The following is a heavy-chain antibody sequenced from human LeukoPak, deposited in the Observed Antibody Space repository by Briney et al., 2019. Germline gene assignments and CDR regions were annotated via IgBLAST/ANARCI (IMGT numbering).Heavy chain of an antibody. V-gene: IGHV4-4*07. CDR3: ARESTGFGEFVWFDP. J-gene: IGHJ5*02. CDR1: GGSISSYY. CDR2: IYTSGTT. D-gene: IGHD3-10*01. Sequence: SETLSLTCTVSGGSISSYYWNWLRQPAGKGLEWIGHIYTSGTTNYNPSLKSRVTMSVDTSRNQLSLKLNSVTAADTAVYYYARESTGFGEFVWFDPWGQGTLVTVSS.